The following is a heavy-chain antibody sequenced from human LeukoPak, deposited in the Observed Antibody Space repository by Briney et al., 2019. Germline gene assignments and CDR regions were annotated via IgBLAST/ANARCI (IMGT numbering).Heavy chain of an antibody. CDR2: IYYSGTT. J-gene: IGHJ4*02. V-gene: IGHV4-39*01. Sequence: SETLSLTCIVSGDSVSSSRYYWGWIRQPPGRGLEWIGSIYYSGTTFYNPSLKSRVTISVDTSKNQFSMKLTSVTAADTAVYFCARQDYDFWSGYYDYWGQGTLVTVAS. CDR1: GDSVSSSRYY. D-gene: IGHD3-3*01. CDR3: ARQDYDFWSGYYDY.